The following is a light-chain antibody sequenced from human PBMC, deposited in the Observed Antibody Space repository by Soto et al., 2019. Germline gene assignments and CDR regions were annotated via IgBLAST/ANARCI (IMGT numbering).Light chain of an antibody. CDR1: QSIRSW. J-gene: IGKJ1*01. V-gene: IGKV1-5*01. Sequence: DIQMTQSPSILSASVGDRVTITCRASQSIRSWLAWYQQKPGKAPKLLIYDAYSLESGVPSRFSGRRSGTEFTLTISGLQPDDFATYYCQEYDTYLWPFGQGTKV. CDR3: QEYDTYLWP. CDR2: DAY.